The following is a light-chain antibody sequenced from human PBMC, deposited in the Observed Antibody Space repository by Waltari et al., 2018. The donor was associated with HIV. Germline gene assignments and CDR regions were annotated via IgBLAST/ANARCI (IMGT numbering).Light chain of an antibody. CDR2: VNSDGSH. Sequence: QLVLSQSPSASASLGASVKLTCTLSSGHSSYAIAWHQQQPEKGPQYLMKVNSDGSHTKGDGIPDRFSGSSSGAERYLTISSLQSEDEADYSCQTWVTCILVFGGGTKLTVL. J-gene: IGLJ3*02. CDR1: SGHSSYA. CDR3: QTWVTCILV. V-gene: IGLV4-69*01.